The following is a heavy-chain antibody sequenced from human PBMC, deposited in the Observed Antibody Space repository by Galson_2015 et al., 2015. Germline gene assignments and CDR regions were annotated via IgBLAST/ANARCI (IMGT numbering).Heavy chain of an antibody. CDR2: ISSSSSYI. CDR3: ARDLRNWYFDL. D-gene: IGHD1-14*01. Sequence: SLRLSCAASGFTFSSYSMNWVRQAPGKGLEWVSSISSSSSYIYYADSVKGRFTISRDNAKNSLYLQMNSLRAEDTAVYYCARDLRNWYFDLWGRGTLVTVSS. V-gene: IGHV3-21*01. CDR1: GFTFSSYS. J-gene: IGHJ2*01.